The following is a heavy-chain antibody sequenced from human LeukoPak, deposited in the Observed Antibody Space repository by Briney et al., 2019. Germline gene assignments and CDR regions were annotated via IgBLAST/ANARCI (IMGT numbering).Heavy chain of an antibody. CDR1: GGSISSSSYY. CDR2: IYYSGST. CDR3: ATEGRGYSYGPAIDY. J-gene: IGHJ4*02. Sequence: SETLSLTCTVSGGSISSSSYYWGWIRQPPGKGLEWIVSIYYSGSTYYNPSLKSRVTISVDTSKNQFSLKLSSVTAADTAVYYCATEGRGYSYGPAIDYWGQGTLVTVSS. D-gene: IGHD5-18*01. V-gene: IGHV4-39*07.